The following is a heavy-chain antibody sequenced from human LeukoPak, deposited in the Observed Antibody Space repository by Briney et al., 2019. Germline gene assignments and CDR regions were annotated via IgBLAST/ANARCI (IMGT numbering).Heavy chain of an antibody. Sequence: PGGSLRLSCAASGFTFSENNVHWVRQAPGKGLEWVAVISYDGSNKYYADSVKGRFTISRDNSKNTLYLQMNSLRAEDTAVYYCARTAGLEWELLSYFDYWGQGTLVTVSS. CDR2: ISYDGSNK. CDR3: ARTAGLEWELLSYFDY. CDR1: GFTFSENN. J-gene: IGHJ4*02. D-gene: IGHD1-26*01. V-gene: IGHV3-30-3*01.